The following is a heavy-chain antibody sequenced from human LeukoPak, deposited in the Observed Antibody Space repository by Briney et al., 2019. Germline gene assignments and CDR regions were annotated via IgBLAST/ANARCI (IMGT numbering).Heavy chain of an antibody. CDR1: GGTFISYA. J-gene: IGHJ4*02. V-gene: IGHV1-69*13. CDR3: ARETPSGTFDY. D-gene: IGHD3-10*01. Sequence: GASVKVSCKASGGTFISYAISWVRQAPGQGLEWMGGIIPIFGTANYAQKFQGRVTITADESTSTAYMELSSLRSEDTAVYYCARETPSGTFDYWGQGTLVTVSS. CDR2: IIPIFGTA.